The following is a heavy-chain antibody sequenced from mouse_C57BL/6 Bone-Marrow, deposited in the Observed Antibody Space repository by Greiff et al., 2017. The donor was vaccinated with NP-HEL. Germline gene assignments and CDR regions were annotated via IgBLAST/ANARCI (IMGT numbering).Heavy chain of an antibody. J-gene: IGHJ2*01. V-gene: IGHV3-6*01. CDR1: GYSITSGYY. Sequence: EVKLMESGPGLVKPSQSLSLTCSVTGYSITSGYYWNWIRQFPGNKLEWMGYISYDGSNNYNPSLKNRIPITRDTSKNQFFLKLNSVTTEDTATYYCARDKEGYSHFDYWGQGTTLTVSS. CDR3: ARDKEGYSHFDY. CDR2: ISYDGSN. D-gene: IGHD2-3*01.